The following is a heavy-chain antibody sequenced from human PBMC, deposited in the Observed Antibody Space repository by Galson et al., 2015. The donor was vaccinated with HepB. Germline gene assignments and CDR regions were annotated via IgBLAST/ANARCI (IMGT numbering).Heavy chain of an antibody. J-gene: IGHJ4*02. CDR1: GFTFSSYA. CDR3: AKGGSSGPTLFDY. D-gene: IGHD6-19*01. V-gene: IGHV3-23*01. Sequence: SLRLSCAASGFTFSSYAMSWVRQAPGKGLEWVSAISGSGGSTYYADSVKGRFTISRDNSKNTLYLQMNSLRAEDMAVYYCAKGGSSGPTLFDYWGQGTLVTVSS. CDR2: ISGSGGST.